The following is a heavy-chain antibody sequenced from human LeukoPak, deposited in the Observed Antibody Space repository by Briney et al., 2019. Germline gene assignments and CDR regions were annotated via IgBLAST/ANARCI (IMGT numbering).Heavy chain of an antibody. J-gene: IGHJ4*02. CDR2: IDPNSGGT. V-gene: IGHV1-2*06. Sequence: ASVKVSCKASGYTFTGYYIHWERQAPGQGLEWMGRIDPNSGGTIYAQKFQGRVTMTRDTSISTAYMELSRLRSDDAAVYYCARDAAVAADYWGQGTLVTVSS. D-gene: IGHD6-19*01. CDR3: ARDAAVAADY. CDR1: GYTFTGYY.